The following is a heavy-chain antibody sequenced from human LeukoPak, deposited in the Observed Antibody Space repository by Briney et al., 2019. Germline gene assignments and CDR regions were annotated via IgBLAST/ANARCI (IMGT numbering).Heavy chain of an antibody. CDR3: ARHRGHLRWLQLSERDRFYFDY. J-gene: IGHJ4*02. CDR1: GGSISSYY. CDR2: IYYSGST. V-gene: IGHV4-59*08. D-gene: IGHD5-24*01. Sequence: KPSETLSLTCTVSGGSISSYYWSWIRQPPGKGLEWIGYIYYSGSTNYNPSLKSRVTISVDTSKNQFSLKLSSVTAADTAVYYCARHRGHLRWLQLSERDRFYFDYWGQGTLVTVSS.